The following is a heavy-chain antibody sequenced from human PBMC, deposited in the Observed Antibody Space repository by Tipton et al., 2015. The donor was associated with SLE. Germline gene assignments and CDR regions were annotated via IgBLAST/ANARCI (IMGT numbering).Heavy chain of an antibody. CDR3: ARSYYGSRHYYTHADH. Sequence: QLVQSGAAVKKPGASVKVSCKASGYTFTNYGISWVRQAPGQGLEWMGWISPYNGNTDSAQNLQGRVTMTADTSTTTAYMELRSLRSDDTAVYYCARSYYGSRHYYTHADHWGQGTQVTVSS. CDR2: ISPYNGNT. CDR1: GYTFTNYG. V-gene: IGHV1-18*01. D-gene: IGHD3-10*01. J-gene: IGHJ4*02.